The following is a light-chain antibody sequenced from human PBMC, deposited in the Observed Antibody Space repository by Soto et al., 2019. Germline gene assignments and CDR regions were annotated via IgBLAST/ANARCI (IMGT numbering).Light chain of an antibody. J-gene: IGLJ2*01. CDR1: NIGSKS. Sequence: SYELTQPPSVSVAPGQTARITCGGNNIGSKSVHWYQQKPGQAPVLVVYEDNDRPSGIPERFSGSNSGNTATLTISRGEAGDEADYYCQVWDSSSDSVVFGGGTKLTVL. V-gene: IGLV3-21*02. CDR3: QVWDSSSDSVV. CDR2: EDN.